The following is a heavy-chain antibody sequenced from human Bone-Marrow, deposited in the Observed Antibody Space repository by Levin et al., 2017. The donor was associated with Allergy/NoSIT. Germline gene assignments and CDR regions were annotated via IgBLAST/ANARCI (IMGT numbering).Heavy chain of an antibody. Sequence: KPSETLSLTCTVSGGSISSSGYYWGWVRQPPGKGLEWIGSIHYGGSTYYNPSLKSRVTISEDTSKNQFSLNLSSVTAADTAVYYCARVASSIQPGASLDYWGQGTLVIVSS. V-gene: IGHV4-39*01. CDR1: GGSISSSGYY. D-gene: IGHD2-2*01. CDR3: ARVASSIQPGASLDY. CDR2: IHYGGST. J-gene: IGHJ4*02.